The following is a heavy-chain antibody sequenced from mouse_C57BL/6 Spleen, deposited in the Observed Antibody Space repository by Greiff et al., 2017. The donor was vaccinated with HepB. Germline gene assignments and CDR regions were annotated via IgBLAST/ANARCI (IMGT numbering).Heavy chain of an antibody. J-gene: IGHJ4*01. D-gene: IGHD2-5*01. CDR2: IDPSDSET. Sequence: QVQLQQSGAELVRPGSSVKLSCKASGYTFTSYWMHWVKQRPIQGLEWIGNIDPSDSETHYNQKFKDKATLTVDKSSSTAYMQLSSLTSEDSAVYYCARHLSNGYYAMDYWGQGTSVTVSS. V-gene: IGHV1-52*01. CDR3: ARHLSNGYYAMDY. CDR1: GYTFTSYW.